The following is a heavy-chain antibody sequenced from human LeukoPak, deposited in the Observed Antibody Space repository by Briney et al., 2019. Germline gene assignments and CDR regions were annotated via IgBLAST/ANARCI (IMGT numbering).Heavy chain of an antibody. CDR2: FDPEDGET. CDR3: ATLPDIVATSAAFDI. D-gene: IGHD5-12*01. V-gene: IGHV1-24*01. J-gene: IGHJ3*02. CDR1: GYTLTELS. Sequence: ASVKVSCKVSGYTLTELSMHWVRQAPGKGLEWMGGFDPEDGETIYAQKFQGSVTMTEDTSTDTAYMELSSLRSEDTAVYYCATLPDIVATSAAFDIWGQGTMVTVSS.